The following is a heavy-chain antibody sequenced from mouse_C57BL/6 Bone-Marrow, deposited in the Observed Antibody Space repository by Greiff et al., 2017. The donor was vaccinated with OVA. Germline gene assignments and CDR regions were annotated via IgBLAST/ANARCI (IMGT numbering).Heavy chain of an antibody. J-gene: IGHJ1*03. V-gene: IGHV15-2*01. CDR1: DSEVFPIAY. CDR2: ILPSIGST. D-gene: IGHD1-1*01. Sequence: QVQLQQSGSELRSPGSSVKLSCKDFDSEVFPIAYMSWVRQKPGHGFEWIGGILPSIGSTIYGEKFEDKATLDADTLSNTAYCELYSLTTEDSAIYYCVRRGTTVVYWYFDVWGTGTTVTVSS. CDR3: VRRGTTVVYWYFDV.